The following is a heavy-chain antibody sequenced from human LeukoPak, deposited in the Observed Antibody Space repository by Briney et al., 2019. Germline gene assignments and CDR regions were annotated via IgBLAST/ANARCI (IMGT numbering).Heavy chain of an antibody. CDR2: IYHSGST. CDR1: GGSISSSNW. Sequence: PSETLSLTCAVSGGSISSSNWWSWVRQPPGKGLEWIGEIYHSGSTNYNPSLKSRVTISVDKSKNQFSLKLSSVTAADTAVYYCARDPVGTAMVGGDAFDIWGQGTMVTVSS. D-gene: IGHD5-18*01. CDR3: ARDPVGTAMVGGDAFDI. V-gene: IGHV4-4*02. J-gene: IGHJ3*02.